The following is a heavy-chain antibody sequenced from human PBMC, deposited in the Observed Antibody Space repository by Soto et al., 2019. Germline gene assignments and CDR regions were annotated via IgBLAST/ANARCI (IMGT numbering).Heavy chain of an antibody. V-gene: IGHV3-23*01. CDR1: GFTFSNFA. D-gene: IGHD3-3*01. J-gene: IGHJ5*02. CDR2: IGDNGAST. CDR3: AKDVKYAFWSGYRFDP. Sequence: EVHLLESGGGLVQPGGSLRLSCAASGFTFSNFAMNWVRQIPGKGLEWVSGIGDNGASTYYADSVKGRFTISRDNSKNMLYLEMNSLRADDTALYYCAKDVKYAFWSGYRFDPWGQGTLVIVSS.